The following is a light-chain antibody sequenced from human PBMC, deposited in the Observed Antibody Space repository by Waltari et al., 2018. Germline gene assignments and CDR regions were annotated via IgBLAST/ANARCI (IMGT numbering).Light chain of an antibody. CDR1: SSNIGAGFD. Sequence: QSVLTQPPSASGAPGQRVTVSCTGRSSNIGAGFDVPWYQQLPGTAPKLLIYANSNRPSGVPDRFSGSKSGTSASLAITGLQAEDEAHYYCQSYDSSLSGSVVFGGGTKLTVL. CDR3: QSYDSSLSGSVV. J-gene: IGLJ2*01. V-gene: IGLV1-40*01. CDR2: ANS.